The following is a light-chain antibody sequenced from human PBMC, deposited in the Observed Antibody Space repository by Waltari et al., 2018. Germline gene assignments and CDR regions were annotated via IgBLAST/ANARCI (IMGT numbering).Light chain of an antibody. Sequence: EIVMTQSPATLSVSPGERATLSRRASQSVRTNLAWYQQKPGQAPSLLIYGASTRATGIPARFSGSGSGTEFTLTISSLQSEDFAVYYCQQYNNWRTFGQGTKVEIK. CDR1: QSVRTN. V-gene: IGKV3-15*01. CDR3: QQYNNWRT. J-gene: IGKJ1*01. CDR2: GAS.